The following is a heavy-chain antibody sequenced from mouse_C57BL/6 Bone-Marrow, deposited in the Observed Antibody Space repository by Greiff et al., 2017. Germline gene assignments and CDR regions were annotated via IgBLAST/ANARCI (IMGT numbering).Heavy chain of an antibody. V-gene: IGHV14-1*01. J-gene: IGHJ2*01. Sequence: EVQLQQSGAELVRPGASVKLSCTASGFNIKDYYMHWVKQRPEQGLEWIGRIDPEDGATEYAPKFQGKATMTADTSSNTSYLHISSLPYEDTAVYYCTGDSSSYGGYWGQGTPLTVSS. CDR2: IDPEDGAT. CDR1: GFNIKDYY. D-gene: IGHD3-2*02. CDR3: TGDSSSYGGY.